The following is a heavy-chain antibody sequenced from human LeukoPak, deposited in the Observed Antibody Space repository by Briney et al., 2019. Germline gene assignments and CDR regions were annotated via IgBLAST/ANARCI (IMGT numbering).Heavy chain of an antibody. CDR2: INHSGST. V-gene: IGHV4-34*01. J-gene: IGHJ3*02. Sequence: SETLSLTCAVDGGSFSGYYWSWIRQPPGKGLEWIGEINHSGSTNYNPSLKSRVTISVDTSKNQFSLKLSSVTAADTAVYYCARELDWFDAFDIWGQGTMVTVSS. CDR1: GGSFSGYY. D-gene: IGHD3-9*01. CDR3: ARELDWFDAFDI.